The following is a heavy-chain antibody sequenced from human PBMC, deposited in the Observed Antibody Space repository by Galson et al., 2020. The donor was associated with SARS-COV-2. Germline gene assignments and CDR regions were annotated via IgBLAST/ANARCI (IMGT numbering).Heavy chain of an antibody. CDR1: GGSISGYY. V-gene: IGHV4-59*01. J-gene: IGHJ4*02. CDR2: IFYSGST. CDR3: ARGFGVS. D-gene: IGHD3-10*01. Sequence: SETLSLTCTVSGGSISGYYWSWIRQPPGKGLELIGYIFYSGSTNYNPSLKSRVTISVDTSKNQFSLRLSSVTAADTAVYYCARGFGVSWGQGTLVTVSS.